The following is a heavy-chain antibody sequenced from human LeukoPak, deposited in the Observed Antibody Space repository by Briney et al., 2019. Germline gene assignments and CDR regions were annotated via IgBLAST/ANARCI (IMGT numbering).Heavy chain of an antibody. Sequence: GGSLRLSCAASGFTFSDYSMSWIRQAPGKGLEWVSYITGGGSTIYYADSVKGRFTISRDNAKNSLYLQMNSLRAEDTAVYYCARDGDDYGIYWGQGTLVTVSS. D-gene: IGHD4-17*01. J-gene: IGHJ4*02. V-gene: IGHV3-11*04. CDR2: ITGGGSTI. CDR1: GFTFSDYS. CDR3: ARDGDDYGIY.